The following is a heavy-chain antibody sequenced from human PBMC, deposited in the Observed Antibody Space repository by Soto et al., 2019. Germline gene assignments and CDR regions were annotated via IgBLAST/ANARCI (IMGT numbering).Heavy chain of an antibody. V-gene: IGHV3-23*01. Sequence: GWSLRLSCAASGFTFSSYAMSWVRQAPWKGLEWVSAISGSGGSTYYADSVKGRFTISRDNSKNTLYLQMNSLRAEDTAVYYCARAPKPYYYDSSGYYSHYWGQGTLVTVSS. CDR3: ARAPKPYYYDSSGYYSHY. CDR2: ISGSGGST. J-gene: IGHJ4*02. D-gene: IGHD3-22*01. CDR1: GFTFSSYA.